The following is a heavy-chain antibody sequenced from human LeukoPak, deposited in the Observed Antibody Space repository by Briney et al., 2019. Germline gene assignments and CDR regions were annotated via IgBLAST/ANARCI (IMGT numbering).Heavy chain of an antibody. CDR2: ISAYNGNT. CDR1: GYTFTSYG. J-gene: IGHJ6*03. D-gene: IGHD4-17*01. V-gene: IGHV1-18*01. Sequence: GASXKVSCKASGYTFTSYGISWVGQARGQGREGMGWISAYNGNTNYAQKLQGRVTITTDTYTSKAYMELRSLRSDDTAVYYCARGVYGDYTQYYYYYIDVWGTGTTVTVSS. CDR3: ARGVYGDYTQYYYYYIDV.